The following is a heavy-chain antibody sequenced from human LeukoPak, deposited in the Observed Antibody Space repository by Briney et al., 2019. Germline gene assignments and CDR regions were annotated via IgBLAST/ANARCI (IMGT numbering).Heavy chain of an antibody. CDR3: ARGPMVRGVTDYYYYVDV. Sequence: PGGSPRLSCATSGFTLRDYDMHWVRQAPGKGLEWVSMIRYDGNNQFYVDSVKGRFTFSRDNSKNTLYLQMNGLRAEDTAVYYCARGPMVRGVTDYYYYVDVWGKGTTVTVSS. D-gene: IGHD3-10*01. J-gene: IGHJ6*03. CDR2: IRYDGNNQ. CDR1: GFTLRDYD. V-gene: IGHV3-30*02.